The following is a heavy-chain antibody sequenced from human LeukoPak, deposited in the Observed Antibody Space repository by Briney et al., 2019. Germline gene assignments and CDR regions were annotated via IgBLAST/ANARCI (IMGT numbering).Heavy chain of an antibody. J-gene: IGHJ4*02. CDR1: GYSFTNYG. V-gene: IGHV5-10-1*01. CDR3: ARQLDYYDKRDY. D-gene: IGHD3-22*01. Sequence: KSGESLKISCKGSGYSFTNYGISWVRQMPGKGLEWMGRIDPSDSYSNYGPSFQGHVTISADRSISTAYLQWRSLKASDTAMYYCARQLDYYDKRDYWGQGTPVTVAS. CDR2: IDPSDSYS.